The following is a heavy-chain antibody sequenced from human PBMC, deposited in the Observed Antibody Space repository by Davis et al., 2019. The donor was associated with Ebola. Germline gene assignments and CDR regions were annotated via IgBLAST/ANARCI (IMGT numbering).Heavy chain of an antibody. CDR3: AKGSAGSRLYCFDN. CDR1: RFTFPKYV. J-gene: IGHJ4*02. CDR2: INDVGSTT. Sequence: GASLKISCAASRFTFPKYVMSWVGQAPGKGLEWISAINDVGSTTYYADYVKGRFTISRDNSQNTMYLQMNSLRVEDTDLYYCAKGSAGSRLYCFDNWGQGTLVTVSS. V-gene: IGHV3-23*01. D-gene: IGHD3-10*01.